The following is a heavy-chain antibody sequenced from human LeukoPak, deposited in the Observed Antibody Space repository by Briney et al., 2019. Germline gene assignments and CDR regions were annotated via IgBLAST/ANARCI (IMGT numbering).Heavy chain of an antibody. CDR1: GYTFTGYY. Sequence: ASVKVSCKASGYTFTGYYMHWVRQAPGQGLEWMGWINPNSGGTNYAQKFQGRVTITRNTFISTAYMELSSLRSEDTAVYYCARLEYDSSGSFFDYWGQGILVTVSS. V-gene: IGHV1-2*02. CDR3: ARLEYDSSGSFFDY. CDR2: INPNSGGT. D-gene: IGHD3-22*01. J-gene: IGHJ4*02.